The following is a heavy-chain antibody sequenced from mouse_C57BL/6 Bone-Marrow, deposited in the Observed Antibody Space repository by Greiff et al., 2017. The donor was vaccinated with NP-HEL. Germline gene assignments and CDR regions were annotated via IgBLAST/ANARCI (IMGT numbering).Heavy chain of an antibody. V-gene: IGHV1-80*01. CDR1: GYAFSSDW. Sequence: QVQLQQSGAELVKPGASVKISCKASGYAFSSDWMNWVKQRPGKGLEWIGQIYPGDGDTNYNGKFKGKATLTADKSSSTAYMQLSSLTSEDSAVYFCAREKGLPYFAYWGQGTTLTVSS. D-gene: IGHD3-1*01. J-gene: IGHJ2*01. CDR2: IYPGDGDT. CDR3: AREKGLPYFAY.